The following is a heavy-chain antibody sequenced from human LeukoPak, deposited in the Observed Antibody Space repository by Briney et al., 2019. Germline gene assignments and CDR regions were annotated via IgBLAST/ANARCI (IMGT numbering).Heavy chain of an antibody. CDR2: IYYSGST. CDR3: ARHGHFIYSIPDI. J-gene: IGHJ3*02. Sequence: SETLSLTCTVSGGSISSYYWSWIRQPPGKGLEWIGYIYYSGSTNYNPSLKSRVTISVDTSKNQFSLKLSSVTAADTAVYYCARHGHFIYSIPDIWGQGKMVTVSS. D-gene: IGHD1-26*01. V-gene: IGHV4-59*08. CDR1: GGSISSYY.